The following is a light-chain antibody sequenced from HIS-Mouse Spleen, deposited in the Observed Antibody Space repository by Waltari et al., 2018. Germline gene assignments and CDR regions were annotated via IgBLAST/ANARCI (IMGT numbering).Light chain of an antibody. V-gene: IGKV1-8*01. CDR2: AAS. J-gene: IGKJ1*01. CDR3: QQYYSYPPWT. Sequence: AIRMTQSPSSLSASTGARVTIPCRASQGISSYLAWYQQKPGKAPKLLNYAASTLQSGVPSRFSGSGSGTDFTLTISCLQSEDFATYYCQQYYSYPPWTFGQGTKVEIK. CDR1: QGISSY.